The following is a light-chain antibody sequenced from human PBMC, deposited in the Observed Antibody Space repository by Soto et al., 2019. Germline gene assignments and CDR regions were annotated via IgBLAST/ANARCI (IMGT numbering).Light chain of an antibody. V-gene: IGLV2-14*03. Sequence: QSALTQPASVSGSPGQSITISCTGTSSDVGGYNYVSWYQLHPGKAPKLMIYDVSNRPSGVSNRFSGSKSGNTASLTISGLQAEDEADYYCSSYTSSNTLYVFGTGTKLTVL. CDR1: SSDVGGYNY. CDR3: SSYTSSNTLYV. CDR2: DVS. J-gene: IGLJ1*01.